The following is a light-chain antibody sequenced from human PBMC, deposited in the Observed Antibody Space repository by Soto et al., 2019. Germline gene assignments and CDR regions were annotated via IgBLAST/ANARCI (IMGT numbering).Light chain of an antibody. V-gene: IGLV6-57*03. J-gene: IGLJ3*02. CDR1: GGSIAGNY. Sequence: NFMLTQPHSVSESPGKTVTISCTRSGGSIAGNYVQWYQHRPGSAPTPVIYEDNRRPSGVPDRFSGSIDSSSNSASLTISGLKTEDEADYYCQSYDSSSGVFGGGTKLTVL. CDR3: QSYDSSSGV. CDR2: EDN.